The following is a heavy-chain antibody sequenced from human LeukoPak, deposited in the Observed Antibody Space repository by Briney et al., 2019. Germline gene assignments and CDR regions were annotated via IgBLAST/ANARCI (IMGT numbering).Heavy chain of an antibody. CDR2: INTDGSST. Sequence: GALRLSCAASGFTFSNYWMFWVRQVPGKGLVWVSRINTDGSSTTYADSVKGRFTISRDNAKNTLYLQMNSLRAEDTAVYYCASRISSGNYFFDYWGQGTLVTVSS. CDR3: ASRISSGNYFFDY. V-gene: IGHV3-74*01. J-gene: IGHJ4*02. D-gene: IGHD1-26*01. CDR1: GFTFSNYW.